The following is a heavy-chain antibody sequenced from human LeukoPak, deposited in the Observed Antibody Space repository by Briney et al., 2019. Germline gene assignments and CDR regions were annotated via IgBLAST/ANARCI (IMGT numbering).Heavy chain of an antibody. V-gene: IGHV3-23*01. D-gene: IGHD2-15*01. CDR3: ARGPRHIVVVVAATRLGNFDY. J-gene: IGHJ4*02. CDR2: ISGSAGST. CDR1: GFTFSSYG. Sequence: PGGSLGLSCAASGFTFSSYGMSWVRQAPGKGLEWVSAISGSAGSTYYADSVKGRFTISRDNSKNTLYLQMNTLRDEDTAVYYCARGPRHIVVVVAATRLGNFDYRGQGTLVTVSS.